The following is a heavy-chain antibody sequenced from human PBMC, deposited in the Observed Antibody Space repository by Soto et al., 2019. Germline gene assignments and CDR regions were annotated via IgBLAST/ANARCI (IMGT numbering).Heavy chain of an antibody. V-gene: IGHV4-4*02. CDR3: AREKKGVVPAAIRRFGDFAFDI. Sequence: SETLSLTCAVSGGSISSSNWWSWVRQPPGKGLEWIGEIYHSGSTNYNPSLKSRVTISVDKSKNQFSLKLSSVTAADTAVYYCAREKKGVVPAAIRRFGDFAFDIWGQGTMVTVSS. CDR1: GGSISSSNW. D-gene: IGHD2-2*01. CDR2: IYHSGST. J-gene: IGHJ3*02.